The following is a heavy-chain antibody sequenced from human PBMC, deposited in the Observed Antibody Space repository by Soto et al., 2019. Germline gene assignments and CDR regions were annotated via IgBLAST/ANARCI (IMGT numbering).Heavy chain of an antibody. CDR3: ARLKMYSRSWYPIYQLFDP. V-gene: IGHV1-2*02. D-gene: IGHD6-13*01. CDR2: INPNSGGT. J-gene: IGHJ5*02. Sequence: ASVKVSCKASGYTFTGYYMHWVRQAPGQGLEWMGWINPNSGGTNYAQKFQGRVTMTRDTSISTAYMELSRLRSDDTAVYYCARLKMYSRSWYPIYQLFDPWGQGTMVTV. CDR1: GYTFTGYY.